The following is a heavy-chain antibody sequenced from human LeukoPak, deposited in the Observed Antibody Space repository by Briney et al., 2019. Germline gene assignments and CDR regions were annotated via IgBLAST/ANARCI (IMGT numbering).Heavy chain of an antibody. CDR3: ARVQRGELPWDYYFDY. CDR1: GFTFSSYS. J-gene: IGHJ4*02. Sequence: PGGSLRLSCAASGFTFSSYSMNWVRQAPGKGLEWVANIKQDGSEKYYVDSVKGRFTISRDNAKNSLYLQMNSLRAEDTAVYYCARVQRGELPWDYYFDYWGQGTLVTVSS. CDR2: IKQDGSEK. V-gene: IGHV3-7*01. D-gene: IGHD1-26*01.